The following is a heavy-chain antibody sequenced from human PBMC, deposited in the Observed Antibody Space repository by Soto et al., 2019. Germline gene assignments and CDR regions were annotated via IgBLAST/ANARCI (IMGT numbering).Heavy chain of an antibody. Sequence: LRLSCPASGFTLSQYGMHWVRQAPRKGLEWVAVISYDGSNKNYGDSVKGRFTISRDNSRNTLYLQMNSLGGDDAAVYYCAKDAPSRWLQSAYYFDLWGRGTLVTVSS. D-gene: IGHD5-12*01. CDR3: AKDAPSRWLQSAYYFDL. CDR2: ISYDGSNK. CDR1: GFTLSQYG. V-gene: IGHV3-30*18. J-gene: IGHJ4*02.